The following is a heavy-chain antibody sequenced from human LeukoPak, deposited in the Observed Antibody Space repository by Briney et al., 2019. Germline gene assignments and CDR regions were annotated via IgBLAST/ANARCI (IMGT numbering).Heavy chain of an antibody. Sequence: GRSLRLSCAASGFTFSSYAMHWVRQAPGKGLEWVAVISYDGSNKYYADSVKGRFTISRDNSKNTLYLQMNSLRAEDTAVYYCARDLGQLPKGAFDIWGQGTMVTVSS. V-gene: IGHV3-30-3*01. J-gene: IGHJ3*02. CDR2: ISYDGSNK. CDR1: GFTFSSYA. D-gene: IGHD2-2*01. CDR3: ARDLGQLPKGAFDI.